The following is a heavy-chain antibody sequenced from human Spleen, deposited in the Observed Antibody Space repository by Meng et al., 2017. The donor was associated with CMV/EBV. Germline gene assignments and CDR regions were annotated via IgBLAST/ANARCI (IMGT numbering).Heavy chain of an antibody. V-gene: IGHV3-30-3*01. CDR1: GFTFRTYA. Sequence: GESLKISCAASGFTFRTYAMHWVRQAPGKGLEWVAVISYDGSNEYYADSVKGRFTISRDNSKNTMYLQMNSLRAEDTAVYYCARRTGYYYDMDVWGQGTTVTVSS. D-gene: IGHD6-6*01. CDR2: ISYDGSNE. J-gene: IGHJ6*02. CDR3: ARRTGYYYDMDV.